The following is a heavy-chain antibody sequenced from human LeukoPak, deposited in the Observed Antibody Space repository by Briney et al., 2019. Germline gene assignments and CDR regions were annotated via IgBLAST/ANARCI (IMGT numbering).Heavy chain of an antibody. V-gene: IGHV4-30-2*01. CDR1: GGSISSGGYY. D-gene: IGHD3-10*01. J-gene: IGHJ1*01. CDR3: ARVWFGELLSDQNDFQH. CDR2: IYHTGDT. Sequence: PSETLSLTCTVSGGSISSGGYYWSWIRQPPGKGLEWIGYIYHTGDTYQNPSLKSRVTISADRSKNQFSLKLSSVTAADTAVYYCARVWFGELLSDQNDFQHWGQGTLVTVSS.